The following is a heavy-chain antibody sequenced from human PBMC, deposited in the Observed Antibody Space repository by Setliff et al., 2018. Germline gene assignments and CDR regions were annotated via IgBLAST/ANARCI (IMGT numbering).Heavy chain of an antibody. V-gene: IGHV3-48*01. CDR2: ISSSSDTI. D-gene: IGHD2-15*01. CDR1: GFTFSSYS. CDR3: ANEGRYCSGGSCYDGLDY. Sequence: GGSLRLSCAGSGFTFSSYSMNWVRQAPGKGLEWISYISSSSDTIYYADSVKGRFTISRDNAKKSLYLQMNSLRAGDTALYYCANEGRYCSGGSCYDGLDYWGQGALVTVS. J-gene: IGHJ4*02.